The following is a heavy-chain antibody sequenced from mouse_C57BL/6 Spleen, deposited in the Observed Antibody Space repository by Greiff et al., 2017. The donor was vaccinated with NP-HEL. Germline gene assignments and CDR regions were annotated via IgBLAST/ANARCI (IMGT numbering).Heavy chain of an antibody. CDR3: ARSGYDYDGGDYYAMDY. Sequence: VQLQQSGAELVKPGASVKLSCKASGYTFTSYWMHWVKQRPGQGLEWIGMIHPNSGSTNYNEKFKSKATLTVDKSSSTAYMQLSSLTSEDSAVYYCARSGYDYDGGDYYAMDYWGQGTSVTVSS. V-gene: IGHV1-64*01. D-gene: IGHD2-4*01. CDR1: GYTFTSYW. J-gene: IGHJ4*01. CDR2: IHPNSGST.